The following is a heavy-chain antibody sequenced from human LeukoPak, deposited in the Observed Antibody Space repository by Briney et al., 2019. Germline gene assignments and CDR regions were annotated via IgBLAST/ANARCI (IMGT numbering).Heavy chain of an antibody. CDR1: GFTFSSYG. V-gene: IGHV3-30*04. CDR2: ISYDGSNK. J-gene: IGHJ6*03. Sequence: PGGSLRLSCAASGFTFSSYGMHWVRQAPGKGLEWVAVISYDGSNKYYADSVKGRFTISRDNSKNTLYLQMNSLRAEDTAVYYCARDAVVLSPDYYYYMDVWGKGTIVTVSS. CDR3: ARDAVVLSPDYYYYMDV. D-gene: IGHD2-8*02.